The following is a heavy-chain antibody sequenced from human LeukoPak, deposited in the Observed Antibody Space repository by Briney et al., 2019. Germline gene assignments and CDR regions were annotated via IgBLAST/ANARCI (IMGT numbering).Heavy chain of an antibody. Sequence: ASVKVSCKVSGYTLTELSMHWVRQAPGKGLEWMGGFDPEDGETIYAQKFQGRVTMTEDTSTDTAYMELSSLRSEDTAVYYCASMVRGALYYGMDVWGQGTTVTVSS. V-gene: IGHV1-24*01. J-gene: IGHJ6*02. CDR2: FDPEDGET. D-gene: IGHD3-10*01. CDR1: GYTLTELS. CDR3: ASMVRGALYYGMDV.